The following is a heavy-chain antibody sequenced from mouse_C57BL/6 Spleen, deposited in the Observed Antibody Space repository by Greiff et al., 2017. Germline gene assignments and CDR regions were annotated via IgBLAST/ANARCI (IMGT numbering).Heavy chain of an antibody. CDR1: GFTFSDYG. J-gene: IGHJ4*01. Sequence: EVQGVESGGGLVKPGGSLKLSCAASGFTFSDYGMHWVRQAPEKGLEWVAYISSGSRTIYYADTVKGRFTLSRDTAKNTLFRQMTSLRSEDTAMYYCARRDYGNYVDAMDYWGQGTSVTVSS. D-gene: IGHD2-1*01. CDR2: ISSGSRTI. CDR3: ARRDYGNYVDAMDY. V-gene: IGHV5-17*01.